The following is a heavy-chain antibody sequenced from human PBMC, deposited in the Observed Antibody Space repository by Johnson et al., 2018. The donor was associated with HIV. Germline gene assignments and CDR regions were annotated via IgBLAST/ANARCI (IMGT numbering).Heavy chain of an antibody. CDR2: ISSSGTNR. CDR3: SRGLWLTPGTVDI. V-gene: IGHV3-20*04. D-gene: IGHD6-19*01. J-gene: IGHJ3*02. CDR1: GFTFDDYV. Sequence: VQLVESGGGVVRPGGSLRLSCAASGFTFDDYVMHWVRQAPGKGLEWVSGISSSGTNRYYADSVKGRFTISRDNTKNFLYLQMNTLRVEDTAVYYCSRGLWLTPGTVDIWGQGTVVSVSS.